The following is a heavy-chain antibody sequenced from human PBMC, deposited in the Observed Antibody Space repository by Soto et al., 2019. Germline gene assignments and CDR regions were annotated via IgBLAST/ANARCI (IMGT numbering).Heavy chain of an antibody. V-gene: IGHV3-23*01. CDR2: ISDTGGDS. Sequence: GSLRLSCEAPVFTFINYAMSWVRQSPGKGLEWVSSISDTGGDSYYADSMDGRFTVSRDNSKNTLYLQINSLRAEDTAIYYCVRDLYRSATMPCLDHWGQGALVTVSS. CDR3: VRDLYRSATMPCLDH. CDR1: VFTFINYA. J-gene: IGHJ4*02. D-gene: IGHD1-1*01.